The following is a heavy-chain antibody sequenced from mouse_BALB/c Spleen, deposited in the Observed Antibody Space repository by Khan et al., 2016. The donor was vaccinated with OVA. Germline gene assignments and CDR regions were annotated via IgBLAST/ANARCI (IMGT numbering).Heavy chain of an antibody. D-gene: IGHD2-10*02. V-gene: IGHV3-2*02. CDR3: ARVYGGDFDY. CDR2: IRYSGNT. Sequence: QLEESGPGLAKPSQSLSLTCTVTGYSITTDYAWNWIRQFPGNKLEWMGYIRYSGNTNYNPSLKSRISITRDTSKNTSYLQLKSVAIDDTARYYCARVYGGDFDYWGQGTTLTVSS. J-gene: IGHJ2*01. CDR1: GYSITTDYA.